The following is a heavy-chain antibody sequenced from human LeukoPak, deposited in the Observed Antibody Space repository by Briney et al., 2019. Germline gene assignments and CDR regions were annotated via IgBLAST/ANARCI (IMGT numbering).Heavy chain of an antibody. V-gene: IGHV1-2*02. D-gene: IGHD4-17*01. CDR3: AREVYGDSSNDY. CDR1: GYSFCDNY. J-gene: IGHJ4*02. CDR2: INPNTGDT. Sequence: ASVKVSCKASGYSFCDNYLHWVRQAPGQGLEWLGWINPNTGDTNYAQKFQGRVTMTRDASISTAYLELTRLKSDDTAVYYCAREVYGDSSNDYWGQGTLLTVSS.